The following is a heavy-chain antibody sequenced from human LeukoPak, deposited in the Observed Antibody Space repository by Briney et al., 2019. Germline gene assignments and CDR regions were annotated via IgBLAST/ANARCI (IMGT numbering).Heavy chain of an antibody. D-gene: IGHD3-10*01. Sequence: SETLSLTCTVSGGSISSYYWSWIRQPPGKGLEWIGYIYYSGSTNYNPSLKSRVTISVDTSKNQFSLKLSSVTAADTAVYYCARPRLLWFGGDAFDIWGQGTMVTVSS. J-gene: IGHJ3*02. CDR2: IYYSGST. V-gene: IGHV4-59*12. CDR3: ARPRLLWFGGDAFDI. CDR1: GGSISSYY.